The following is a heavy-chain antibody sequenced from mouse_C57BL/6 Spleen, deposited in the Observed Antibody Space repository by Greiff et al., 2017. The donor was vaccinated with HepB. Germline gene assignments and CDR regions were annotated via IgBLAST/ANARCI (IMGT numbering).Heavy chain of an antibody. V-gene: IGHV5-6*01. D-gene: IGHD1-2*01. Sequence: EVKVVESGGDLVKPGGSLKLSCAASGFTFSSYGMSWVRQTPDKRLEWVATISSGGSYTYYPDSVKGRFTISRDNAKNTLYLQMSSLKSEDTAMYYCARPAYDFYAMDYWGQGTSVTVSS. CDR3: ARPAYDFYAMDY. CDR2: ISSGGSYT. CDR1: GFTFSSYG. J-gene: IGHJ4*01.